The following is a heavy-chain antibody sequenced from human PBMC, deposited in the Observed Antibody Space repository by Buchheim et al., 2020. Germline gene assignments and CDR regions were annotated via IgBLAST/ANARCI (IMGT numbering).Heavy chain of an antibody. CDR2: IYTSGST. V-gene: IGHV4-61*02. J-gene: IGHJ6*02. CDR1: GGSISSGSYY. D-gene: IGHD3-22*01. CDR3: ASLIGESASSYYDSSGPSDYYYYYGMDV. Sequence: QVQLQESGPGLVKPSQTLSLTCTVSGGSISSGSYYWSWIRQPAGKGLEWIGRIYTSGSTNYNPSLKSRVTISVDTSKNQFSLKLSSVTAADTAVYYCASLIGESASSYYDSSGPSDYYYYYGMDVWGQGTT.